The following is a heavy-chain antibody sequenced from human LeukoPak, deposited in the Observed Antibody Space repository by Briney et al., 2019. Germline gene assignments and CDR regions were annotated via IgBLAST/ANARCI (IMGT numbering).Heavy chain of an antibody. V-gene: IGHV4-39*07. CDR2: IFYSGST. D-gene: IGHD3-22*01. Sequence: SETLSLTCTVSSGSLSTSNYYWGWVRQPPGRGRERVGNIFYSGSTYNRPSLKRRVTISQETSRNKCSLKLNSVTAADTAVYYCAKSNGYGLIDIWGQGTMVTVSS. CDR3: AKSNGYGLIDI. CDR1: SGSLSTSNYY. J-gene: IGHJ3*02.